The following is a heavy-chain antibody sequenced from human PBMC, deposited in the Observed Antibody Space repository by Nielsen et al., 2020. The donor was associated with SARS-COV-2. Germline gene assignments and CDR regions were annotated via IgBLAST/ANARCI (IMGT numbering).Heavy chain of an antibody. V-gene: IGHV1-69*01. D-gene: IGHD3-10*01. CDR1: GGTFSSYA. CDR2: IIPIFGTA. J-gene: IGHJ4*02. CDR3: ARAMVRGVPSDFDY. Sequence: GGSLRLSCKASGGTFSSYAISWVRQAPGQGLEWMGGIIPIFGTANYAQKFQGRVTITADESTSTAYMELSSLRSEDTAVYYCARAMVRGVPSDFDYWGQGTLVTVSS.